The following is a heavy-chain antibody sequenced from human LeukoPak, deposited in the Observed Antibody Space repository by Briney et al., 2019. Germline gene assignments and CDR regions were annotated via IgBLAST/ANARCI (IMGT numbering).Heavy chain of an antibody. CDR3: VRDVLFAVGDTFDI. J-gene: IGHJ3*02. D-gene: IGHD3-10*02. CDR2: IKSDETER. Sequence: GGSLRLSCTASGFTLSINGMHWVRQAPGRGLEWVAFIKSDETERYFVDSVRGRFTISRDNSKNTLYLQMNSLSAEDTAVYYCVRDVLFAVGDTFDIWGQGTMVTVS. V-gene: IGHV3-30*19. CDR1: GFTLSING.